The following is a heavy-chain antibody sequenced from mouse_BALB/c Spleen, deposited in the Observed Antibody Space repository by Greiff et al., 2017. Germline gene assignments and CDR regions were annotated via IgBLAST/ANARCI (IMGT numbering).Heavy chain of an antibody. CDR1: GYTFTSYW. CDR3: AREVATGGVY. CDR2: INPSNGRT. J-gene: IGHJ2*01. V-gene: IGHV1S81*02. Sequence: VQLQQPGAELVKPGASVKLSCKASGYTFTSYWMHWVKQRPGQGLEWIGEINPSNGRTNYNEKFKSKATLTVDKSSSTAYMQLSSLTSEDSAVYYCAREVATGGVYWGQGTTLTVSS. D-gene: IGHD1-1*02.